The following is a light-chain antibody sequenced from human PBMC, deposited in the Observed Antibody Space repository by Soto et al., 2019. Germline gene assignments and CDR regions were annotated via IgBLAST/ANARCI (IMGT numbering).Light chain of an antibody. CDR3: QQLWA. CDR1: QSMSSSN. CDR2: GAS. Sequence: EIVLTQSPGTLSLSPGEGATLSCRASQSMSSSNVVWYRQKSGQAPRLLIYGASIRATSIPYRFSGSGSGTDFTLTISRVKPEDFAVYFCQQLWAFGQGNKVEIK. V-gene: IGKV3-20*01. J-gene: IGKJ1*01.